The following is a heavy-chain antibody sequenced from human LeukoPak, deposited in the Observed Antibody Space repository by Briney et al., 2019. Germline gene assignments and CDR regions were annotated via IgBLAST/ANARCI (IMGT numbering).Heavy chain of an antibody. CDR3: ARDTPSPEFYFDY. V-gene: IGHV3-7*01. D-gene: IGHD3-10*01. Sequence: GGSLRLSCAASGFTFSGYWMSWVRQAPGKGLEWVANIKQDGSEKYYVDSVKGRFTISRDNAKNSLYLQMNRLRAEDTAVYYCARDTPSPEFYFDYWGQGTLVTVSS. CDR2: IKQDGSEK. J-gene: IGHJ4*02. CDR1: GFTFSGYW.